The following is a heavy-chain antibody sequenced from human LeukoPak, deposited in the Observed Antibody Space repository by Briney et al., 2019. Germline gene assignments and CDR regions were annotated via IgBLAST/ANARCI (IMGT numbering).Heavy chain of an antibody. D-gene: IGHD6-13*01. Sequence: GRSLRLSCAASGFTFADYAMHWVRQAPGKGLEWVSGISWNSGSIGYADSVKGRFTISRDNAKNSLYLQMNSLRAEDTALYYCAKGRRSSSSWSQSFDYWGQGTLVTVSS. J-gene: IGHJ4*02. CDR3: AKGRRSSSSWSQSFDY. CDR1: GFTFADYA. V-gene: IGHV3-9*01. CDR2: ISWNSGSI.